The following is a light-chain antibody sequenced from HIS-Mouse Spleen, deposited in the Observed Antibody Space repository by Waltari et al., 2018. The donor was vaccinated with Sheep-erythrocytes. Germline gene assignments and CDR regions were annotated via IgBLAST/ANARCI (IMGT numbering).Light chain of an antibody. J-gene: IGLJ2*01. CDR1: KLGDKY. V-gene: IGLV3-1*01. Sequence: SYELTQPPSVSVSPGQTASITCSGDKLGDKYACWYQQKPGQSPVLVIYQDSKRPSGIPERVSGSNSGNTATLTISGTQAMDEADYYGQAWDSSTAWNVVFGGGTKLTVL. CDR2: QDS. CDR3: QAWDSSTAWNVV.